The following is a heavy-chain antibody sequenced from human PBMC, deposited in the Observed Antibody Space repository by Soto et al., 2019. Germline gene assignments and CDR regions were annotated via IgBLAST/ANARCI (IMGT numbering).Heavy chain of an antibody. CDR3: ARVPGRRNWFDP. J-gene: IGHJ5*02. Sequence: SETLSLTCAVYGGSFSGYYWSWIRQPPGKGLEWIGEINHSGSTNYNPSLKSRVTISVDTSKNQFSLKLSSVTAADTAVYYCARVPGRRNWFDPWGQGTLVTVSS. CDR2: INHSGST. V-gene: IGHV4-34*01. CDR1: GGSFSGYY.